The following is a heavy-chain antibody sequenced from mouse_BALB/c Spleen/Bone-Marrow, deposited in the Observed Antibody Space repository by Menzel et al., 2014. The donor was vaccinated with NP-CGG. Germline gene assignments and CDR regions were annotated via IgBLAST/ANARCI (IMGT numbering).Heavy chain of an antibody. CDR2: TSSGSSTI. CDR3: ARRHYGSSYGYFDV. V-gene: IGHV5-17*02. CDR1: GFTFSSFG. D-gene: IGHD1-1*01. Sequence: EVMLVESGGGLVQPGGSRKLSCAASGFTFSSFGMHWVRQAPEKGLEWVAYTSSGSSTIYYADSVKGRFTISRDNPKNTLLLQMTSLRSDDTAMYYCARRHYGSSYGYFDVWGAGTTVTVSS. J-gene: IGHJ1*01.